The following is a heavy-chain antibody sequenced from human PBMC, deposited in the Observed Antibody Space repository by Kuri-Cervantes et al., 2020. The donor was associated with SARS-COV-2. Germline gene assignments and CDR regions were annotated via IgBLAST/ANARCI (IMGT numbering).Heavy chain of an antibody. CDR2: ISSSGSTI. V-gene: IGHV3-48*01. CDR1: GFKFSNYN. J-gene: IGHJ5*02. CDR3: ARVDSSSSGFSP. Sequence: GGSLRLSCVGSGFKFSNYNMNWVRQAPGKGLEWVSYISSSGSTIYYADTVKGRFTISRDNSKNTLYLQMNSLRAGDTAVDYCARVDSSSSGFSPWAQGTLVTVPQ. D-gene: IGHD6-6*01.